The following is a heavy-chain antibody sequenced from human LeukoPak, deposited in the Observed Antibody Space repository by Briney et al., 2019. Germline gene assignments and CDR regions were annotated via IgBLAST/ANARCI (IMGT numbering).Heavy chain of an antibody. D-gene: IGHD2-2*01. CDR3: ARDGSAVPFDY. Sequence: AASVKVSCKASGYTFTSYYMHWVRQAPGQGLEWMGIINPSGGSTSYAQKFQGRVTMTRDTSTSTVYMELSSLRSEDAAVYYCARDGSAVPFDYWGQGTLVTVSS. CDR1: GYTFTSYY. J-gene: IGHJ4*02. V-gene: IGHV1-46*01. CDR2: INPSGGST.